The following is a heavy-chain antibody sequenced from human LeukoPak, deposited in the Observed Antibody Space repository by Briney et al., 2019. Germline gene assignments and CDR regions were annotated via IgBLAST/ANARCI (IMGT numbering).Heavy chain of an antibody. CDR3: ARQGLDGGAFY. Sequence: SETLPLTCTVSGGSISSSSYCWGWIRQPPGKGLEWIGSIYYSGSTYYNPSLKSRVTISVDTSKNQFSLKLSSVTAADTAVYYCARQGLDGGAFYWGQGTLVTVSS. CDR2: IYYSGST. V-gene: IGHV4-39*01. CDR1: GGSISSSSYC. D-gene: IGHD4-23*01. J-gene: IGHJ4*02.